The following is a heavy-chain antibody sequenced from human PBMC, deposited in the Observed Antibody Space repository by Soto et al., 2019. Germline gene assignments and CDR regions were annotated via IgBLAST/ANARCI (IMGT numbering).Heavy chain of an antibody. CDR1: GFTFAAYY. D-gene: IGHD2-2*02. CDR2: IKPDSGAS. J-gene: IGHJ4*02. V-gene: IGHV1-2*04. Sequence: QVQLVQSGAEVEKPGASVKVSCKTSGFTFAAYYIHWVRQVPGQGLEWMGWIKPDSGASFSAQKFQDWVTLTRDTSINTAYMELRSLRSDDTAVYYCARDGRNTYTSREVWDFYYWGQGTLVTVSS. CDR3: ARDGRNTYTSREVWDFYY.